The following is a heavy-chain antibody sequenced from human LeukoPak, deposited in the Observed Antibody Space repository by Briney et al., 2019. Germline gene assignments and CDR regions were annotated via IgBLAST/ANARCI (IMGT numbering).Heavy chain of an antibody. D-gene: IGHD6-13*01. CDR1: GFSLSNYC. CDR2: IEQNGIQR. CDR3: ARRPPPHSGISWLDY. J-gene: IGHJ4*02. V-gene: IGHV3-7*01. Sequence: GGSLRLSCAPSGFSLSNYCMNWVRQSPGKGLEWVAYIEQNGIQRSYVDSVNGRFSISRDSAKNLLFLQMNSLRAEDTAIYYCARRPPPHSGISWLDYCRQGTLVTVSS.